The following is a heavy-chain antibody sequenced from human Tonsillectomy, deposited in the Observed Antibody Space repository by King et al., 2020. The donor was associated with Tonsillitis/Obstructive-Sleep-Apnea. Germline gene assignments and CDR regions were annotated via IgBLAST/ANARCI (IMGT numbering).Heavy chain of an antibody. D-gene: IGHD6-19*01. CDR3: AKDGSSGWYGYYYYYYIDV. J-gene: IGHJ6*03. V-gene: IGHV3-43*02. CDR1: GFTFDDYA. CDR2: ISGDGGST. Sequence: VQLVESGGGVVQPGGSLRLSCAASGFTFDDYAMHWVRQAPGKGLEWVSLISGDGGSTYYADSVKGRFTISRDNSKNFLYLQMNSLRTEDTALYYCAKDGSSGWYGYYYYYYIDVWGKGTTVTVSS.